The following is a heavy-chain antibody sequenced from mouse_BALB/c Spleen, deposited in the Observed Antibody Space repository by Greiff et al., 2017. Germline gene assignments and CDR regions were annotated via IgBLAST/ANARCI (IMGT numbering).Heavy chain of an antibody. D-gene: IGHD2-3*01. CDR1: GYTFTDYW. V-gene: IGHV1-69*01. Sequence: QVQLQQPGAELVMPGASVKMSCKASGYTFTDYWMHWVKQRPGQGLEWIGAIDTSDSYTSYNQKFKGKATLTVDESSSTAYMELRSLTSEDSAVYYCATRLDGYYYFDYWGQGTTLTVSS. CDR2: IDTSDSYT. J-gene: IGHJ2*01. CDR3: ATRLDGYYYFDY.